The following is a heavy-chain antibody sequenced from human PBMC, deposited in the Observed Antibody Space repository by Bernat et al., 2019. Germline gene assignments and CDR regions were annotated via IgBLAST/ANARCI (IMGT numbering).Heavy chain of an antibody. D-gene: IGHD2-15*01. CDR3: ARGWAVVVSATYFDY. Sequence: QVQLVQSGAEVKKPGASVKVSCKASGYTFTNYAIHWVRQAPGQRLEWMGWINAGDGNMKYSQKFQGRVTIPWDRSAGTAYMELSSLTSEDTAIYFCARGWAVVVSATYFDYWGQGTVVIVSS. J-gene: IGHJ4*02. V-gene: IGHV1-3*01. CDR2: INAGDGNM. CDR1: GYTFTNYA.